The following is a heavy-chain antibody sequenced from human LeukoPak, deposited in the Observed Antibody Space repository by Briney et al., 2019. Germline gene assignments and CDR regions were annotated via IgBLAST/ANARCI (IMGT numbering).Heavy chain of an antibody. CDR1: GFTFSSYW. V-gene: IGHV3-7*01. D-gene: IGHD5-12*01. Sequence: PGGSLRLSCAASGFTFSSYWMSWVRQAPGKGLEWVANIRQDGSEKYYVDSVKGRFTISRDNAKNSLYLQMNSLRAEDAAVYYCALGGLVATTGIDYWGQGTLVTVSS. CDR3: ALGGLVATTGIDY. J-gene: IGHJ4*02. CDR2: IRQDGSEK.